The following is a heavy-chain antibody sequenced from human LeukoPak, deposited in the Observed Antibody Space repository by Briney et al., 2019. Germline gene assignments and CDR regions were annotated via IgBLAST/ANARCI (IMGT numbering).Heavy chain of an antibody. CDR3: ATPAPHGSDPSLYYYYMDV. D-gene: IGHD3-10*01. CDR1: GFTFSSYG. Sequence: GGSLRLSCAASGFTFSSYGMSWVRQAPGKGLEWFSAISGSGGSTYYADSVKGRFTISRDNSKNTLYLQMNSLRAEDTAVYYCATPAPHGSDPSLYYYYMDVWGKGTTVTISS. V-gene: IGHV3-23*01. CDR2: ISGSGGST. J-gene: IGHJ6*03.